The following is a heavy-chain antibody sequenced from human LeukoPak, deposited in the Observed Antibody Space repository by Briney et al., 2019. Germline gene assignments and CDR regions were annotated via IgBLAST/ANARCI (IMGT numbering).Heavy chain of an antibody. CDR3: ATDWGRD. D-gene: IGHD3-16*01. J-gene: IGHJ4*02. CDR1: GFTFTSAW. CDR2: IKRTTDGGTT. V-gene: IGHV3-15*01. Sequence: PGGSLRLSCAASGFTFTSAWMAWVRQASGKGLEWVGRIKRTTDGGTTDYASPVKGRFTISRDDAKRTLYLQMNSLKTEDTAVYYCATDWGRDWGQGTLVTVSS.